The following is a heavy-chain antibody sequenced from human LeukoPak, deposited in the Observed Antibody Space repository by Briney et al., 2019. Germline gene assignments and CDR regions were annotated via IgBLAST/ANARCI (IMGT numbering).Heavy chain of an antibody. CDR3: ARVVTSPPLFVIDY. J-gene: IGHJ4*02. Sequence: GGSLRLSCAASGFTFSSYSMNWIRQAPGKGLEWVSSISSSSSYIYYADSVKGRFTISRDNAKNSLYLQMNSLRAEDTAVYYCARVVTSPPLFVIDYWGQGTLVTVSS. V-gene: IGHV3-21*01. CDR2: ISSSSSYI. CDR1: GFTFSSYS. D-gene: IGHD2-2*01.